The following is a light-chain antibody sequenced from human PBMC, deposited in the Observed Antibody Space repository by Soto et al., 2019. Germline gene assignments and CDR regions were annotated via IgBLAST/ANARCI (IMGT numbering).Light chain of an antibody. CDR3: SSFRSGSTLYV. J-gene: IGLJ1*01. CDR2: EVS. Sequence: QSVLTQPRSVSGSPGQSITISCTGTSSDIGGYDYVSWYQQHPGRAPKLMIYEVSNRPSGVSNRFSGSKSGNTASLTISGLQAEDEADYYCSSFRSGSTLYVFGTGTKVTVL. CDR1: SSDIGGYDY. V-gene: IGLV2-14*03.